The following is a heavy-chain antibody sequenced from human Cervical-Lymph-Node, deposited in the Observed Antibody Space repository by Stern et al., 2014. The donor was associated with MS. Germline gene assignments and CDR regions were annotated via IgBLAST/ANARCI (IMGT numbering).Heavy chain of an antibody. Sequence: QMQLVQSGAEVKKPGASVNVSCEASGFSFTTHYMHWIRQAPGEGLEWVGMINPISGTTSYARQFQGRVIITRDTSTSTIYMELTGLRSEDTALYFCTRVQRERRALDHFDPWGQGTLVTVSS. CDR1: GFSFTTHY. CDR2: INPISGTT. CDR3: TRVQRERRALDHFDP. V-gene: IGHV1-46*03. D-gene: IGHD1-1*01. J-gene: IGHJ5*02.